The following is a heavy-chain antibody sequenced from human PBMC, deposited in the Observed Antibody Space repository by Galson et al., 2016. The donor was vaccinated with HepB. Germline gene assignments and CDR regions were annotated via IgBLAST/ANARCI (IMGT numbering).Heavy chain of an antibody. D-gene: IGHD3-10*01. CDR1: GYTFTTYS. CDR2: INPSGAGT. Sequence: SVKVSCKASGYTFTTYSMHWVREAPGQGLEWMGVINPSGAGTAYARKFQGRLTITRETSTTTVYITVSSLRSDDTAVYFCARDMGKKGVDPWGQGTLVVVSS. J-gene: IGHJ5*02. V-gene: IGHV1-46*01. CDR3: ARDMGKKGVDP.